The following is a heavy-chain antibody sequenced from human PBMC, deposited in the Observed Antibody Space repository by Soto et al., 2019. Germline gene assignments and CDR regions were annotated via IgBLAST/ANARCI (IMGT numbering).Heavy chain of an antibody. CDR3: AGTDRGYRYGGTDY. V-gene: IGHV4-34*01. J-gene: IGHJ4*02. Sequence: QVQLQQWGAGLLKPSETLSLTCAVYGGSFSGYYWSWIRQPPGKGLEWIGEINHSGSTNYNPSLKSRFTISVDTSKSQCGLEMSSVTAAGTSVYDGAGTDRGYRYGGTDYWGQGTLVTVSS. CDR2: INHSGST. D-gene: IGHD5-18*01. CDR1: GGSFSGYY.